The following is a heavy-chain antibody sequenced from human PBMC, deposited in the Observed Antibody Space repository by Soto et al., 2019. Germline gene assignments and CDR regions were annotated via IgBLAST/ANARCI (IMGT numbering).Heavy chain of an antibody. J-gene: IGHJ4*02. V-gene: IGHV4-4*02. D-gene: IGHD2-21*01. CDR1: GGSISTNW. CDR2: IDHSGPT. CDR3: ARHISVPRTRGFDY. Sequence: QVQLQESGPGLVKPSGTLSLTCAVSGGSISTNWWSWVRQPPGKGLEWIGEIDHSGPTNYNPSLRSRVTISIDKSKNQLSLALTSVTAADTAVYYCARHISVPRTRGFDYWGQGTLVTVSS.